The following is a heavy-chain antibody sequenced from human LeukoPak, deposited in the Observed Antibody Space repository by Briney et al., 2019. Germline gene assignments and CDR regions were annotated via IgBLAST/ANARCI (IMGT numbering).Heavy chain of an antibody. CDR3: ARVGSSSWSGYFDY. D-gene: IGHD6-13*01. CDR2: ISSSSSYI. Sequence: GGSLRLSCAASGFTFSSYSLNWVRQAPGKGLEWVSSISSSSSYIYYADSVKGRFTISRDNAQNSLYLQMNSLRAEDTALYYCARVGSSSWSGYFDYWGQGALVTVSS. V-gene: IGHV3-21*04. J-gene: IGHJ4*02. CDR1: GFTFSSYS.